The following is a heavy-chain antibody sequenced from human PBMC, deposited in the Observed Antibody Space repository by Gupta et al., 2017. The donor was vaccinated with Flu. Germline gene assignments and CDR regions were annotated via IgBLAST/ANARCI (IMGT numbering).Heavy chain of an antibody. CDR3: ARGQLVHYYFDY. D-gene: IGHD6-6*01. J-gene: IGHJ4*02. V-gene: IGHV1-2*06. CDR2: INPDSGDT. CDR1: YC. Sequence: YCMHWVRQAPGQGLEWMGRINPDSGDTNYARKFQGRVTMTRDTSISTAYMEVSGLRSDDTAVYYCARGQLVHYYFDYWGQGTLVTVSS.